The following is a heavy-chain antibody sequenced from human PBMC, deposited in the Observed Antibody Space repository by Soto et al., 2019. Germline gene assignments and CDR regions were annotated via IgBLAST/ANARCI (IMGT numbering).Heavy chain of an antibody. V-gene: IGHV1-2*02. CDR3: AISSDSPNWFDP. CDR2: INPNSGSK. Sequence: ASVKVTCQSSGYTYTGYYMHWVRQAPAQELEWMGGINPNSGSKNYAQKFQGRVTMTRDTSISTAYMELSRLRSDDTAVYYCAISSDSPNWFDPWGQGTLVTVSS. CDR1: GYTYTGYY. J-gene: IGHJ5*02. D-gene: IGHD6-6*01.